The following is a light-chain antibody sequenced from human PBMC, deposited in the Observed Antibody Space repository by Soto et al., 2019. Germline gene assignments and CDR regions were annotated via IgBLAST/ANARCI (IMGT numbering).Light chain of an antibody. Sequence: DIQMTQSPSTLSGSVGDRVTITCRASQTISSWLAWYQQKPGKAPKLLIYKASTLKSGVPSRFSGSASGTEFTLTISSLQHDDFATYYCQHYNSYSEALGQGTKVDIK. J-gene: IGKJ1*01. CDR2: KAS. CDR1: QTISSW. V-gene: IGKV1-5*03. CDR3: QHYNSYSEA.